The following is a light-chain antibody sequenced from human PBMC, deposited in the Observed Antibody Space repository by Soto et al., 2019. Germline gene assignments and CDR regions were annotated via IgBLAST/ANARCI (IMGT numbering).Light chain of an antibody. CDR2: GAS. CDR1: QSVSSN. V-gene: IGKV3-15*01. J-gene: IGKJ2*01. CDR3: QEYNNWPPINT. Sequence: EIVMTQSPATLSASPGERATLSCTASQSVSSNLAWYQQKPGQAPRLLIYGASTRATGIPARFSGSGSGTEFTLTISSLESEDFAVYYCQEYNNWPPINTFGQGAKPEIK.